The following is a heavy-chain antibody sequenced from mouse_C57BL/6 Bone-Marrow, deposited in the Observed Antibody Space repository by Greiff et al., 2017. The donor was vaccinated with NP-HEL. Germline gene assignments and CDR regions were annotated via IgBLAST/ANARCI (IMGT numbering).Heavy chain of an antibody. CDR1: GFTFSSYG. D-gene: IGHD4-1*01. CDR3: AKLGLDWYFDV. V-gene: IGHV5-6*01. Sequence: EVQLVESGGDLVKPGGSLKLSCAASGFTFSSYGMSWVRQTPDKRLEWVATISSGGSYTYYPDSVKGRFTISRDNAKNTLYLQMSSLKSEDTAMYYCAKLGLDWYFDVWGTGTTVTVSS. CDR2: ISSGGSYT. J-gene: IGHJ1*03.